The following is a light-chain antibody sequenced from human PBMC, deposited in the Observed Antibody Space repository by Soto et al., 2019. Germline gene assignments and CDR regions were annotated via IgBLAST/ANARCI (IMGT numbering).Light chain of an antibody. CDR3: QQYYTEGA. V-gene: IGKV1-5*03. Sequence: DIQMTQSPSTLSASVGDRVTITCRASQSVNSWLAWYQQKPGKAPDLLIYKASILESGVPSRFSGSGSGTEFTLTISSLPPEDFATYYCQQYYTEGAFGQGTKLEIK. J-gene: IGKJ2*01. CDR2: KAS. CDR1: QSVNSW.